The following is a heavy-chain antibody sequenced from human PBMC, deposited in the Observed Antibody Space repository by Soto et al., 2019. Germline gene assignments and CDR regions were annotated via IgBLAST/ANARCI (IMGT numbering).Heavy chain of an antibody. D-gene: IGHD5-12*01. CDR2: ISSDGNNK. V-gene: IGHV3-30*18. Sequence: GGSLRLSCAASGFTFSNYGMHWVRQAPGKGLEWVAVISSDGNNKYYVGSVKGRFTISRDNSKNTVYLQMNSLRAEDTAVYYCAKDRGWLQYKGLDYWGQGTLVTVSS. J-gene: IGHJ4*02. CDR3: AKDRGWLQYKGLDY. CDR1: GFTFSNYG.